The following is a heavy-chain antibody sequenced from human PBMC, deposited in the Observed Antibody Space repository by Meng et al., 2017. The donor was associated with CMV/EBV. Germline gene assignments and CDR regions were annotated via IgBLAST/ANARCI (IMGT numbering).Heavy chain of an antibody. J-gene: IGHJ5*02. Sequence: GGSLRPSCAVSGFTLRSYAMSWVRQAPGKGLEWVSAISGSGGSTYYADSVKGRFTISRDNSKNTLYLQMNSLRAEDTAVYYCAKWGHSGYDPWGQGTLVTVSS. CDR2: ISGSGGST. CDR3: AKWGHSGYDP. D-gene: IGHD5-12*01. CDR1: GFTLRSYA. V-gene: IGHV3-23*01.